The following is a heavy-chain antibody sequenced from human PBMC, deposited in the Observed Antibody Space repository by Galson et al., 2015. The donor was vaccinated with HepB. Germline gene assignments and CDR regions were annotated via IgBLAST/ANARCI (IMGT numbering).Heavy chain of an antibody. D-gene: IGHD1-26*01. V-gene: IGHV5-51*03. Sequence: QSGAEVKKSGESLKISCKGSGYGFTNYWIGWVRQMPGKGLEWMGIIYPGDSDTRYTPSFQGQVTISADKSINTAYLQWSSLKASDTAMYYCARPGEVEATTFNYWGQGTLVTVSS. CDR2: IYPGDSDT. CDR3: ARPGEVEATTFNY. CDR1: GYGFTNYW. J-gene: IGHJ4*02.